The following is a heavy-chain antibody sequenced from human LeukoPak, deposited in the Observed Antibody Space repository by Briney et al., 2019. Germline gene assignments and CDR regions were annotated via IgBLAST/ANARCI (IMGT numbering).Heavy chain of an antibody. D-gene: IGHD6-19*01. CDR3: ARDPYAPPSSDLQRFDS. J-gene: IGHJ5*01. CDR2: ITTSTGNP. V-gene: IGHV7-4-1*02. Sequence: ASVKVSCEASGYIFTNYAINWMRQAPGQGLEWRGWITTSTGNPTYAQGFTGRFVFSSDTSVSTAYLQISSLRAEDTAVYYCARDPYAPPSSDLQRFDSWGQGTLVTVSS. CDR1: GYIFTNYA.